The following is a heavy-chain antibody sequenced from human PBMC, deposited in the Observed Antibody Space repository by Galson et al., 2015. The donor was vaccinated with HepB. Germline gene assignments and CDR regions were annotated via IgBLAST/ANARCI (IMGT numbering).Heavy chain of an antibody. Sequence: LRLSCAASGFTFSSYGMHWVRQAPGKGLEWVAVISYDGSNKYYADSVKGRFTISRDNSKNTLYLQMNSRRAEDTAVYYCAKDTGLYYYYAMDVGGQGTTVTVS. CDR3: AKDTGLYYYYAMDV. CDR2: ISYDGSNK. D-gene: IGHD2-8*02. V-gene: IGHV3-30*18. J-gene: IGHJ6*02. CDR1: GFTFSSYG.